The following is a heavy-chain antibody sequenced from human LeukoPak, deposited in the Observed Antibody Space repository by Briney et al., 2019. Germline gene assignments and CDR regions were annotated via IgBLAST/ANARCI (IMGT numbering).Heavy chain of an antibody. CDR3: AKADGSHKTLIDY. Sequence: QPGGSLRFSCAASGFTFSSYWMSWVRQAPGKGQEWVANIKQDGSEKYYVDSVKGRFTISRDNAKNSLYLQMNSLRAEDTAVYYCAKADGSHKTLIDYWGQGTLVTVSS. CDR1: GFTFSSYW. CDR2: IKQDGSEK. D-gene: IGHD1-26*01. J-gene: IGHJ4*02. V-gene: IGHV3-7*01.